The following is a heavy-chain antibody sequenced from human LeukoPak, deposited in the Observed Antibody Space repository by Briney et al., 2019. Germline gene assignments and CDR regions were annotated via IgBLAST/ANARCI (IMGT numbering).Heavy chain of an antibody. J-gene: IGHJ4*02. CDR1: GFTFSNAW. D-gene: IGHD3-9*01. CDR3: TTTLYFDWLLFRDDFDY. CDR2: IKSKTDGGTT. Sequence: GGSLRLSCAASGFTFSNAWMSWVRQAPGKGLEWVGRIKSKTDGGTTDYAAPVKGRFTISRDDSKNTLYLQMNSLKTEDTAVYYCTTTLYFDWLLFRDDFDYWGQGTLVTVSS. V-gene: IGHV3-15*01.